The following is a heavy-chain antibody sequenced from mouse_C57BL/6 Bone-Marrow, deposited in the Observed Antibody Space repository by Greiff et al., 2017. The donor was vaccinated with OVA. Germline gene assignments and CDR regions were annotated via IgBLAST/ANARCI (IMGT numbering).Heavy chain of an antibody. CDR1: GYTFTSYW. CDR2: IHPNSGST. Sequence: VKLQQPGAELVKPGASVKLSCKASGYTFTSYWMHWVKQRPGQGLEWIGMIHPNSGSTNYNEKFKSKATLTVDKSSSTAYMQLSSLTSEDSAVYYCARSPVGGDFDYWGQGTTLTVSS. CDR3: ARSPVGGDFDY. V-gene: IGHV1-64*01. J-gene: IGHJ2*01. D-gene: IGHD3-3*01.